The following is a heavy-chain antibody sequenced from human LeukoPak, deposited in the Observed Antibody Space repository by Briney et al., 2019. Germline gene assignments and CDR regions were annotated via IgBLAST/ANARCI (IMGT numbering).Heavy chain of an antibody. CDR2: ISSSSYTI. Sequence: GGSLRLSCAASGFTFSTYGMNWIRQAPGNGLEWVSYISSSSYTIYYADSVKGRFTISRDNAKNSLSLQMNSLRDEDTAVYYCAREFYFFDYWGQGALVTVSS. CDR1: GFTFSTYG. CDR3: AREFYFFDY. V-gene: IGHV3-48*02. J-gene: IGHJ4*02.